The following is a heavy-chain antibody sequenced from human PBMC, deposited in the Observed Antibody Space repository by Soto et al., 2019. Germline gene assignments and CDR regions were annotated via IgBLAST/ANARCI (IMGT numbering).Heavy chain of an antibody. CDR1: GFTFSSYW. CDR3: ARDLRVSQLWFGELFDY. J-gene: IGHJ4*02. Sequence: GGSLRLSCAASGFTFSSYWMSWVRQAPGKGLEWVANIKQDGSEKYYVDSVKGRFTISRDNAKNSLYLQMNSLRAEDTAVYYCARDLRVSQLWFGELFDYWGQGTLVTVS. CDR2: IKQDGSEK. V-gene: IGHV3-7*01. D-gene: IGHD3-10*01.